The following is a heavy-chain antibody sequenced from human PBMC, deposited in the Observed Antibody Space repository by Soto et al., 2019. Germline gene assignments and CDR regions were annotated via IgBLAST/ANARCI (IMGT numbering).Heavy chain of an antibody. Sequence: GESLKISCVGSGYSFTNYYIAWVRQMPGRGLEWMGIIYPADSDTRYSPSFQGQVTISADKSIRTAYLQWSSLKASDSGMYYCARGYDYVWGSYRPPPPSFLDYWGQGTLVTVSS. D-gene: IGHD3-16*02. CDR2: IYPADSDT. CDR1: GYSFTNYY. J-gene: IGHJ4*02. V-gene: IGHV5-51*01. CDR3: ARGYDYVWGSYRPPPPSFLDY.